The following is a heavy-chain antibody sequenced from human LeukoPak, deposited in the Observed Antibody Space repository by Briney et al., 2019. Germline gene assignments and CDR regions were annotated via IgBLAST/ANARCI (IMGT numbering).Heavy chain of an antibody. CDR3: ARDRGRYFDWLLHPFDP. J-gene: IGHJ5*02. V-gene: IGHV4-39*02. Sequence: PSETLSLTCTVSGGSISSSSYYWGWIRQPPGKGLEWIGSIYYSGSTYYNPSLKSRVTISVDTSKNQFSLKLSSVTAADTAVYYCARDRGRYFDWLLHPFDPWGQGTLVTVSS. CDR1: GGSISSSSYY. D-gene: IGHD3-9*01. CDR2: IYYSGST.